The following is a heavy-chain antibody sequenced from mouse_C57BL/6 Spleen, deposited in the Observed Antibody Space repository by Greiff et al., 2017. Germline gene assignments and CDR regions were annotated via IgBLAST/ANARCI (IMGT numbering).Heavy chain of an antibody. J-gene: IGHJ2*01. CDR1: GFTFSDYG. CDR2: ISSGSSTI. D-gene: IGHD4-1*01. Sequence: EVQLVESGGGLVKPGGSLKLSCAASGFTFSDYGMHWVRQAPEKGLEWVAYISSGSSTIYYADTVKGRFTISRDNAKNTLFLQMTSLRAEDTAMYYCARLGHDNWGHGTTLTGSS. V-gene: IGHV5-17*01. CDR3: ARLGHDN.